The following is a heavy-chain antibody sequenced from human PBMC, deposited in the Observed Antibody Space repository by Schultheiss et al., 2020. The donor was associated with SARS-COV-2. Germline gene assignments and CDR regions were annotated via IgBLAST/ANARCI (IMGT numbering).Heavy chain of an antibody. Sequence: GGSLRLSCAASGFTFSTYNMNWVRQAPGKGLEWVSSISSSSSYIFYADSVKGRFTISRDNAKNSLYLQMNSLRAEDTAVYYCARDWRGYYYYGMDVWGQGTTVTVSS. V-gene: IGHV3-21*01. CDR1: GFTFSTYN. J-gene: IGHJ6*02. D-gene: IGHD3-10*01. CDR2: ISSSSSYI. CDR3: ARDWRGYYYYGMDV.